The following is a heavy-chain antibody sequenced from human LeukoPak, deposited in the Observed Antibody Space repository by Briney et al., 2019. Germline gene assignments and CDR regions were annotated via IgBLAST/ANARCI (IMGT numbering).Heavy chain of an antibody. J-gene: IGHJ4*02. CDR3: TQVHDTSGYYYHFDS. D-gene: IGHD3-22*01. CDR1: GFTFSSYA. V-gene: IGHV3-23*01. CDR2: LSGVGGGT. Sequence: GGSLRLSCAASGFTFSSYAMHWVRQAPGKGLEWVSTLSGVGGGTNYGDSVKGRFTISRDNSKNSVYLQMNSLRAEDTAVYYCTQVHDTSGYYYHFDSWGQGTLATVSS.